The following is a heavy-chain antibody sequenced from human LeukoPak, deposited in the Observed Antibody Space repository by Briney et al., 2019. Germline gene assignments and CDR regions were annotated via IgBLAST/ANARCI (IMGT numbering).Heavy chain of an antibody. CDR2: IYDDNT. Sequence: GGSLRLSCAASGFTVSAYAMAWVRQAPGKGLEWVSTIYDDNTYYADSVKGRFAISTDNSKDTLYLQMNSLRVEDTAVYYCARDSVLQYSINFDYWGQGTLVTVSS. CDR1: GFTVSAYA. D-gene: IGHD6-6*01. V-gene: IGHV3-23*01. J-gene: IGHJ4*02. CDR3: ARDSVLQYSINFDY.